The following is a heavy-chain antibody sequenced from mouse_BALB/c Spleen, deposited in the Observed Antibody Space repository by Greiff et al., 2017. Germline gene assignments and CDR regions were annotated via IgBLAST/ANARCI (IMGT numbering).Heavy chain of an antibody. D-gene: IGHD2-2*01. J-gene: IGHJ3*01. CDR1: GYTFTDYE. V-gene: IGHV1-15*01. CDR3: TRGGYPAWCAY. CDR2: IDPETGGT. Sequence: VQLQQPGAELVRPGASVTLSCKASGYTFTDYEMHWVKQTPVHGLEWIGAIDPETGGTAYNQKFKGKATLTADKSSSTAYMELRSLTSEDSAVYYYTRGGYPAWCAYWGQGTLVTVSA.